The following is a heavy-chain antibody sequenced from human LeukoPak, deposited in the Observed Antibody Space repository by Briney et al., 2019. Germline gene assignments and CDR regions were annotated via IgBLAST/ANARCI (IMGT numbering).Heavy chain of an antibody. J-gene: IGHJ6*02. CDR2: IRQDGSQK. D-gene: IGHD2-15*01. Sequence: GGSLRLSCAASGFTFSSYWMSWVRQAPGKGLEWVANIRQDGSQKYYVDSVKGRFTISRDNAKNSLYLQMNSLRAEDTAVYYCANSAVVVVAATDYYYGMDVWGQGTTVTVSS. V-gene: IGHV3-7*03. CDR3: ANSAVVVVAATDYYYGMDV. CDR1: GFTFSSYW.